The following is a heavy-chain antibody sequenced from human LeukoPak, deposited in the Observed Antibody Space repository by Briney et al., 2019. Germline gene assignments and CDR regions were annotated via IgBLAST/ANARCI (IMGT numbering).Heavy chain of an antibody. Sequence: GASVKVSCKASGYTFTSYGVSWVRQAPGQGLEWMGWISAYNGNTNYAQKLQGRVTMTTDTSTSTAYMELRSLRSDDTAVYYCARDPRALGSTELDYWGQGTLVTVSS. D-gene: IGHD1-14*01. J-gene: IGHJ4*02. CDR1: GYTFTSYG. CDR2: ISAYNGNT. V-gene: IGHV1-18*01. CDR3: ARDPRALGSTELDY.